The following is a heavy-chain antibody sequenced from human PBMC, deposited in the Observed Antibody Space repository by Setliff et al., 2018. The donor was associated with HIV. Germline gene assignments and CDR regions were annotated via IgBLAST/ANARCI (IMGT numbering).Heavy chain of an antibody. Sequence: SETLSLTCTVSGGSITYGGHYWSWIRQHPGKGLELIGYIYYSGSTYYNPSLKSRLTISVYTSKNEFSLKLRSVTAADTAVYDCARTAPMLRGTIIRWDNWGQGTLVTVSS. CDR3: ARTAPMLRGTIIRWDN. CDR1: GGSITYGGHY. CDR2: IYYSGST. D-gene: IGHD3-10*01. V-gene: IGHV4-31*03. J-gene: IGHJ4*02.